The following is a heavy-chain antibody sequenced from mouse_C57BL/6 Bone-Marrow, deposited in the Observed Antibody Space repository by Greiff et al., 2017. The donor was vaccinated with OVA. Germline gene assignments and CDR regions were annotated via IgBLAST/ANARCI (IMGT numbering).Heavy chain of an antibody. Sequence: EVQLQESGGGLVKPGGSLKLSCAASGFTFSDYGMHWVRQAPEKGLEWVAYISSGSSTIYYADTVKGRFTISRDNAKNTLFLQMTSLRSEDTAMYYCARGRFPFAYWGQGTLVTVSA. J-gene: IGHJ3*01. CDR3: ARGRFPFAY. V-gene: IGHV5-17*01. CDR2: ISSGSSTI. CDR1: GFTFSDYG.